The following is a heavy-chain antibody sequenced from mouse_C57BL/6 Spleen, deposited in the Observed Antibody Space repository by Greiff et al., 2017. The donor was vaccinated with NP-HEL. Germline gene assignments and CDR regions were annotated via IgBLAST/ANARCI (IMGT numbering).Heavy chain of an antibody. CDR3: ARKGFYYGSSTGYFDV. Sequence: EVKLMESGPELVKPGASVKISCKASGYSFTDYNMNWVKQSNGKSLEWIGIINPNYGTTSYNQKFKGKATLTVDQSSSTAYMQLNSLTSEDSAVYYCARKGFYYGSSTGYFDVWGTGTTVTVSS. CDR1: GYSFTDYN. J-gene: IGHJ1*03. V-gene: IGHV1-39*01. CDR2: INPNYGTT. D-gene: IGHD1-1*01.